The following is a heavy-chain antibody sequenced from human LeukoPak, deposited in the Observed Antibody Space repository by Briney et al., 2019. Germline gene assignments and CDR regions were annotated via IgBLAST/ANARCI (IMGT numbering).Heavy chain of an antibody. CDR2: IYYSGST. Sequence: SETLSLTCTVSGGSISSYYWSWIRQPPGKGLEWIGYIYYSGSTNYNPSLKSRVTISVDRSKNQFSLKLTSVTAADTAVYYCARGYDILTSHDYFDYWGQGILVAVSS. CDR1: GGSISSYY. D-gene: IGHD3-9*01. J-gene: IGHJ4*02. V-gene: IGHV4-59*12. CDR3: ARGYDILTSHDYFDY.